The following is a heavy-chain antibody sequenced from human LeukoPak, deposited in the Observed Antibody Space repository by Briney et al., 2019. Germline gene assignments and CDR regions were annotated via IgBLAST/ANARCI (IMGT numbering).Heavy chain of an antibody. CDR3: ARNGYTSGWYRN. V-gene: IGHV3-30*02. Sequence: PGGSLRLSCAASGFTFSSYGMHWVRQAPGKGLEWVAFIRYDGSNKYYADSVKGRFTISRDNSKNTLYLQMNSLRAEDTAVYYCARNGYTSGWYRNWGQGTLVTVSS. J-gene: IGHJ4*02. CDR2: IRYDGSNK. D-gene: IGHD6-19*01. CDR1: GFTFSSYG.